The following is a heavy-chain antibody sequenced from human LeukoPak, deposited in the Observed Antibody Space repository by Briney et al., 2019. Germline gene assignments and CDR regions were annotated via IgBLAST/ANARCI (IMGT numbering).Heavy chain of an antibody. CDR1: GFTVSSNY. CDR2: IYSGGST. D-gene: IGHD3-3*01. Sequence: TGGSLRLSCAASGFTVSSNYMSWVRQARGKGLEWVSVIYSGGSTYYADSVKGRFTISRDNSKNTLYLQMNSLRAEDTAVYYCARDLLTYDFWSGYGYWGQGTLVTVSS. J-gene: IGHJ4*02. CDR3: ARDLLTYDFWSGYGY. V-gene: IGHV3-66*02.